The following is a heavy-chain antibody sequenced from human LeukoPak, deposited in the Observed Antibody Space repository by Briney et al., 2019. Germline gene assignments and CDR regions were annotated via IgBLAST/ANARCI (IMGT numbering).Heavy chain of an antibody. CDR1: GFTVSSNY. D-gene: IGHD2-15*01. V-gene: IGHV3-53*05. Sequence: GGSLRLSCAASGFTVSSNYMSWVRQAPGKGLEWVSVIYRDGTTYYADSVKGRFTISRDNSKNTVYLQMNSLRAEDTAVYYCAKDIEASIWGQGTLVAVSS. J-gene: IGHJ4*02. CDR2: IYRDGTT. CDR3: AKDIEASI.